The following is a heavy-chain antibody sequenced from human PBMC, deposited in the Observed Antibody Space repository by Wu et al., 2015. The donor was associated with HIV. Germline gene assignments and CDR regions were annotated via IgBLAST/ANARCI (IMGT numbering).Heavy chain of an antibody. CDR3: ARGAAFRAELDY. CDR1: GDTFSTSA. J-gene: IGHJ4*02. CDR2: IILIFGTP. Sequence: QVQLVQSGAEVKKPGSSVTVSCKASGDTFSTSAITWVRQAPGQGLEWMGNIILIFGTPNYAQNFQGRVTITADESTSTAYMELSSLRSEDTAVYYCARGAAFRAELDYWGQGTMVTVSS. D-gene: IGHD2-15*01. V-gene: IGHV1-69*15.